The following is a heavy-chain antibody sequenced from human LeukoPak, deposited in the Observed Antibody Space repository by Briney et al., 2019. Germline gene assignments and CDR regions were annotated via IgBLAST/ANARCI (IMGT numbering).Heavy chain of an antibody. D-gene: IGHD1-26*01. V-gene: IGHV1-2*02. CDR3: ASAPFRGVGEIDY. J-gene: IGHJ4*02. CDR1: GYTFTGYY. CDR2: INLNSGGT. Sequence: WASVKVSCKASGYTFTGYYMHWVRQAPGQGLEWMGWINLNSGGTNYAQTFQGRVTMTRDTSISTAYMDLSSLRSEDTAVYYCASAPFRGVGEIDYWGQGTLVTVSS.